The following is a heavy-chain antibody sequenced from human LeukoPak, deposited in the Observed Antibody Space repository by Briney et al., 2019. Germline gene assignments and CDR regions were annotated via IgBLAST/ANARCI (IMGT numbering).Heavy chain of an antibody. V-gene: IGHV3-53*01. D-gene: IGHD3-22*01. CDR2: IYSGGST. J-gene: IGHJ4*02. Sequence: PGGSLRLSCAASGFTVSSNYMSWVRQAPGKGLEWVSVIYSGGSTYYADSVKGRFTISRDNSKNTLYLQMNSLRAEDTAVYYCAKDRNYYDSSGYYYRAVDYWGQGTLVTVSS. CDR1: GFTVSSNY. CDR3: AKDRNYYDSSGYYYRAVDY.